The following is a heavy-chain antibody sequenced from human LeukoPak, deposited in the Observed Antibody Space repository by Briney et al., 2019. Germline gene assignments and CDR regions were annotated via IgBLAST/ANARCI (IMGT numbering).Heavy chain of an antibody. CDR1: GYTFTGYY. D-gene: IGHD5-12*01. J-gene: IGHJ4*02. Sequence: ASVKVSCKASGYTFTGYYMHWVRQAPGQGLEWMGWINPNSGGTNYAQKFQGWVTMTRDTSISTAYMELSRLRSDDTAVCYCAREGPTGGYGFDYWGQGTLVTVSS. CDR3: AREGPTGGYGFDY. V-gene: IGHV1-2*04. CDR2: INPNSGGT.